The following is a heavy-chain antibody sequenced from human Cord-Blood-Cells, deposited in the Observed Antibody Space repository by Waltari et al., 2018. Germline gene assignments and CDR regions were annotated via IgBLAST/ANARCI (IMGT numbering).Heavy chain of an antibody. CDR1: GFTFSSYW. Sequence: EVQLVESGGGLVQPGGSLRLSCVASGFTFSSYWMSWVRQAPGKGLEWVANIKQDGSEKYYVDSVKGRFTISRDNAKNSLYLQMNSLRAEDTAVYYCARVGHSSSWYKRTDWYFDLWGRGTLVTVSS. J-gene: IGHJ2*01. CDR3: ARVGHSSSWYKRTDWYFDL. V-gene: IGHV3-7*01. D-gene: IGHD6-13*01. CDR2: IKQDGSEK.